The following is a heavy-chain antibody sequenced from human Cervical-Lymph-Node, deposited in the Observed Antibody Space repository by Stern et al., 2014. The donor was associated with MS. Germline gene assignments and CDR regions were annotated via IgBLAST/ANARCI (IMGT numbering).Heavy chain of an antibody. V-gene: IGHV3-30-3*01. Sequence: VQLEESGGGVVQPGRSLRLSCAASGFTFSSYAMHWVRQAPGKGLEWVAVISYDGSNKYYADSVKGRFTISRDNSKNMLYLQMNSLRAEDTAVYYCARDKYYYDSSGYYSLWGQGTLVTVSS. D-gene: IGHD3-22*01. J-gene: IGHJ4*02. CDR1: GFTFSSYA. CDR3: ARDKYYYDSSGYYSL. CDR2: ISYDGSNK.